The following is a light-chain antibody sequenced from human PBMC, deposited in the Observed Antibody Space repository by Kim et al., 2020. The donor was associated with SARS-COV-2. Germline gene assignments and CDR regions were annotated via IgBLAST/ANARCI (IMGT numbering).Light chain of an antibody. J-gene: IGLJ3*02. V-gene: IGLV6-57*04. CDR2: EDN. CDR3: QSYDSSNLWV. CDR1: SGSIASNY. Sequence: NFMLTQPYSVSESPGKTVTISCTRSSGSIASNYVQWYQQRPGSAPTTVIYEDNQRPSGVPDRFSGSIDSSSNSASLTISGLKTEDEADYYCQSYDSSNLWVFGGGTQLTVL.